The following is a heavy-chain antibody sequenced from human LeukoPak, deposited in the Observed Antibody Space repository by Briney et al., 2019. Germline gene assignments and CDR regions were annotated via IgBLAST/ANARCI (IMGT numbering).Heavy chain of an antibody. CDR2: INHSGST. V-gene: IGHV4-34*01. J-gene: IGHJ4*02. Sequence: SETLSLTCAVYGGSFSGYYWSWIRQPPGKGLEWIGEINHSGSTNYNPSLKSRVTISVDTSKNQFSLKLSSVTAADTAVYYCARLKRGGTSIRGVDYWGQGTLVTVSS. CDR3: ARLKRGGTSIRGVDY. D-gene: IGHD1-1*01. CDR1: GGSFSGYY.